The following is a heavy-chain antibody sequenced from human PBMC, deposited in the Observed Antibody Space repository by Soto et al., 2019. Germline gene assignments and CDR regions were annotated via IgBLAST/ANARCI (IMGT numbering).Heavy chain of an antibody. D-gene: IGHD4-17*01. Sequence: EVQLVESGGGLVQPGGSLRLSCAASGFTVSSNYMSWVRQAPGKGLEWVSVIYTGGSTYYADSVKGRFTISRHNSKNALYLQMNSLRAEDTAVYYCASLDYGDDVAHWGQGTLVTVSS. CDR2: IYTGGST. CDR3: ASLDYGDDVAH. J-gene: IGHJ4*02. CDR1: GFTVSSNY. V-gene: IGHV3-53*04.